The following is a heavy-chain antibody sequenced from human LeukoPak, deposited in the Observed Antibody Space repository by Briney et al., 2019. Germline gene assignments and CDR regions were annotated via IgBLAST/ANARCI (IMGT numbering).Heavy chain of an antibody. J-gene: IGHJ5*02. Sequence: SETLSLTCSVFDGPISNYYWSWIRQPPGKGLEWIGYAYYSGSTTYNPSLESRVTMSVDTSKNQFFLKLTAVTAADTAVYYCARNSAVATSRSWFDPWGQGTLVTVSS. V-gene: IGHV4-59*08. CDR1: DGPISNYY. CDR3: ARNSAVATSRSWFDP. D-gene: IGHD6-19*01. CDR2: AYYSGST.